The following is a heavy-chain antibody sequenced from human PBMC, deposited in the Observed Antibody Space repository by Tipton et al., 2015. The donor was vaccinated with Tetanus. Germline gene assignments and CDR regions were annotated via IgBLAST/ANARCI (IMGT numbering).Heavy chain of an antibody. V-gene: IGHV3-9*01. D-gene: IGHD2-2*01. CDR2: ISWNSGSI. CDR1: GFTFDDYA. J-gene: IGHJ6*02. CDR3: AKDSYCSSTSCYFPLGYYCGMDV. Sequence: SLRLSCAASGFTFDDYAMHWVRQAPGKGLEWVSGISWNSGSIGYADSVKGRFTISRDNAKNSLYLQMNSLRAEDTALYYCAKDSYCSSTSCYFPLGYYCGMDVWAKGPRSPSP.